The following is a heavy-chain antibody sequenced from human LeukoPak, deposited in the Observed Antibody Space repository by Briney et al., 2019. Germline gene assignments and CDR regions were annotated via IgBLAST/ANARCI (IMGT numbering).Heavy chain of an antibody. D-gene: IGHD2-2*01. V-gene: IGHV3-15*01. CDR2: IKSKTDGGTT. Sequence: GGSLRLSCAASGFTFSNAWMSWVRQAPGKGLEWVGRIKSKTDGGTTDYAAPVKGRFTISRDDSKNTLYLQMNSLKTEDTAVYYCILRAPAAIHYYYYGMDVWGQGTTVTVS. J-gene: IGHJ6*02. CDR3: ILRAPAAIHYYYYGMDV. CDR1: GFTFSNAW.